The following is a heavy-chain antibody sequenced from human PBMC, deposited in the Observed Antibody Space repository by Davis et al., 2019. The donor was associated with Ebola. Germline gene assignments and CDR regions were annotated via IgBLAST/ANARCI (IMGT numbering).Heavy chain of an antibody. CDR1: GFTFSGSA. Sequence: GESLKISCAASGFTFSGSAMHWVRQASGEGLEWVGRTRSKANSYATAYAASVKGRFTISRDDSKNTAYLQMNSLKTEDTAVYYCTSNSGSYLHDYWGQGTLVTVSS. V-gene: IGHV3-73*01. CDR3: TSNSGSYLHDY. D-gene: IGHD1-26*01. CDR2: TRSKANSYAT. J-gene: IGHJ4*02.